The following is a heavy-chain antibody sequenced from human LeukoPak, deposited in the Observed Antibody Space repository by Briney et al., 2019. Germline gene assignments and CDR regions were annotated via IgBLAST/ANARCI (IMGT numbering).Heavy chain of an antibody. J-gene: IGHJ4*02. D-gene: IGHD2-15*01. CDR3: ARRGSRGNYFDY. V-gene: IGHV3-30*06. CDR2: ISYDGSNK. Sequence: GSLRLSCAASGFTFRNHGMHRVRQGPGQGPEWVAVISYDGSNKYYADSVKGRFTISRDNSKNTLYLQMNSLRAEDTAVYYCARRGSRGNYFDYWGQGTLVTVSS. CDR1: GFTFRNHG.